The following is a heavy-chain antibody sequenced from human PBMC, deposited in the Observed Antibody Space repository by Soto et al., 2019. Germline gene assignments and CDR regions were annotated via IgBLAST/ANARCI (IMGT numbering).Heavy chain of an antibody. CDR3: ARDQEEIVVVPAAFYNWFDP. CDR1: GYAFTSYA. J-gene: IGHJ5*02. CDR2: INAGNGNT. D-gene: IGHD2-2*01. V-gene: IGHV1-3*01. Sequence: ASVKVSCKASGYAFTSYAMHWVRQAPGQRLEWMGWINAGNGNTKYSQKFQGRVTITRDTSASTAYMELSSLRSEDTAVYYCARDQEEIVVVPAAFYNWFDPWGQGTLVTVSS.